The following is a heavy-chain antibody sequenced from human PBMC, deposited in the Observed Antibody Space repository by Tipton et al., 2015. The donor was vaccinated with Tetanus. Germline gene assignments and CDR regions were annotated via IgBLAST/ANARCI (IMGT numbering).Heavy chain of an antibody. Sequence: QVQLVQSGAEVKKPGASVKVSCKASGYTFTSYDINWVRQATGQGLEWMGWMNPNSGNTGYAQKFQGRVTMTRTTSISTAYMGLSSLRSEDTAVYYCASRSNEWGTYSEHWGQGTLVTVSS. CDR1: GYTFTSYD. J-gene: IGHJ4*02. D-gene: IGHD3-16*01. CDR2: MNPNSGNT. V-gene: IGHV1-8*01. CDR3: ASRSNEWGTYSEH.